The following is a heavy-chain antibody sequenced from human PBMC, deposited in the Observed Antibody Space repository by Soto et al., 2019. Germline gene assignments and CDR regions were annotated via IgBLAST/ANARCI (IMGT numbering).Heavy chain of an antibody. J-gene: IGHJ5*02. CDR2: IYYSGRT. D-gene: IGHD2-8*01. CDR1: GGSISSGGYY. CDR3: ATSVIP. Sequence: QVQLQESGPGLVKSSPTLSLTCTVSGGSISSGGYYWSWIRQHPGKGLEWIGDIYYSGRTYYNPSVKTGVTRVVDTSKRQSSRTASYVTAADTAVIRCATSVIPCGQETLVTVSS. V-gene: IGHV4-31*03.